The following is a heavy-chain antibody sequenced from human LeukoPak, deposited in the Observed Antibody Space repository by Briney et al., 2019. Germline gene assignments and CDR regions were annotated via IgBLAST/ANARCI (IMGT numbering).Heavy chain of an antibody. CDR2: IYPGDSDT. V-gene: IGHV5-51*01. CDR1: GYSFTSYW. D-gene: IGHD6-13*01. Sequence: GESLKISCKGPGYSFTSYWIGWVRQMPGKGLEWMGIIYPGDSDTRYSPSFQGQVTISADKSISTAYLQWSSLKASDTAMYYCARQLAAAGTGRRNYYYYGMDVWGQGTTVTVSS. J-gene: IGHJ6*02. CDR3: ARQLAAAGTGRRNYYYYGMDV.